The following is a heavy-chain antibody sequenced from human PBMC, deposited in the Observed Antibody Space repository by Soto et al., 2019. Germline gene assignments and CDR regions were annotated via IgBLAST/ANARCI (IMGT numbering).Heavy chain of an antibody. CDR2: IYSGGST. J-gene: IGHJ4*02. D-gene: IGHD3-3*01. CDR1: GFTVSSNY. CDR3: ARDRDFWSGFDY. V-gene: IGHV3-66*01. Sequence: GGSLRLSCAASGFTVSSNYMSWVRQAPGKGLEWVSVIYSGGSTYYADSVKGRFTISRDNSKNTLYLQMNSLRAEDTAVYYCARDRDFWSGFDYWGQGTLVTVSS.